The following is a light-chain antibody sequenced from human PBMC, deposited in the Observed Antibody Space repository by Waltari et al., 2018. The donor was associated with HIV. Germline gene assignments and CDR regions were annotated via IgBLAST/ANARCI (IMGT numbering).Light chain of an antibody. V-gene: IGKV3-11*01. CDR2: DAS. Sequence: ELVLTQSPATLSLSPGERATLSCRASQSVSSSLAWYQQKPDQAPRLLIYDASNRATGIPARFSGSGSGTDFTLTISSLEPEDFAVYYCQQRSNWPRTFGQGTKVEIK. J-gene: IGKJ1*01. CDR3: QQRSNWPRT. CDR1: QSVSSS.